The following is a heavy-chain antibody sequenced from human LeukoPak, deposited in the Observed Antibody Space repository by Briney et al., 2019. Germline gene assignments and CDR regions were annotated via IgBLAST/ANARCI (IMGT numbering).Heavy chain of an antibody. J-gene: IGHJ5*02. CDR3: ARSIAVAGLIWFDP. CDR2: INAGNGNT. V-gene: IGHV1-3*01. CDR1: GYTFTSYA. D-gene: IGHD6-19*01. Sequence: ASVKVSCEASGYTFTSYAMHWVRQAPGQRLEWMGWINAGNGNTKYSQKFQGRVTITRDTSASTAYMELSSLRSEDTAVYYCARSIAVAGLIWFDPWGQGTLVTVSS.